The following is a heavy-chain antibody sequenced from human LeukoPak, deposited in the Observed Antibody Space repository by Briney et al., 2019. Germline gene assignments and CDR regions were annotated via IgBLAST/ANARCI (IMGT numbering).Heavy chain of an antibody. J-gene: IGHJ4*02. D-gene: IGHD3-10*01. CDR3: AKVSCYYGHGPYFDY. CDR2: ISGSGGST. CDR1: GFTFSSYA. V-gene: IGHV3-23*01. Sequence: GGSPRLSCAAPGFTFSSYAMSWVRQAPGKGLEWVSAISGSGGSTYYADSVKGRFTISRDNSKNTLYLQMNSLRAEDTAVYYCAKVSCYYGHGPYFDYWGQGTLVTVSS.